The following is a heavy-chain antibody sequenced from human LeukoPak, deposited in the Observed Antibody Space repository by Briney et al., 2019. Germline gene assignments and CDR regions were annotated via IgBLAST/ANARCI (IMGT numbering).Heavy chain of an antibody. Sequence: GGSLRLSCAASGFTFSSYAVSWVRQAPGKGLEWVSAISGSGGSTYYADSVKGRFTISRDNSKNTLYLQMNSLRAEDTAVYYCAKDLGYQLPPNWFDSWGQGTLLTVSS. CDR2: ISGSGGST. D-gene: IGHD2-2*01. CDR3: AKDLGYQLPPNWFDS. CDR1: GFTFSSYA. J-gene: IGHJ5*01. V-gene: IGHV3-23*01.